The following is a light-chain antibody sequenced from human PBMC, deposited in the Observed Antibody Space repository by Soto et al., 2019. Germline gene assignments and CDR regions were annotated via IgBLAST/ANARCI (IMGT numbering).Light chain of an antibody. Sequence: DIVMTQSPDSLAVSLGERATLSCRASQSVSSYLAWYQQKPGQAPRLLIYDASNRATGIPARFSGSGSGTEFTLTISSLQSEDFAVYYCQQYNNWPPITFGQGTRLEIK. V-gene: IGKV3D-15*01. CDR2: DAS. CDR3: QQYNNWPPIT. J-gene: IGKJ5*01. CDR1: QSVSSY.